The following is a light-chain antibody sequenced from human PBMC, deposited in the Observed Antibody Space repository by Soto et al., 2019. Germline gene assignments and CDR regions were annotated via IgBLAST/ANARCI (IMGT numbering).Light chain of an antibody. CDR2: KAS. V-gene: IGKV1-5*03. J-gene: IGKJ1*01. CDR3: QQYNSYCT. Sequence: DIQMTQSPSTLSASVGDRVTITCRASQSINNWLAWYQQKPGKAPRLLIYKASNLESGVPSRFSGSGSGTEFTLTITSLQPDDFATYYCQQYNSYCTFGQGTKVEIK. CDR1: QSINNW.